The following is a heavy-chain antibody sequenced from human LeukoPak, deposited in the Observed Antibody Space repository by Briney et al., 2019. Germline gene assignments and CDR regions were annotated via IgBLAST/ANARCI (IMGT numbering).Heavy chain of an antibody. V-gene: IGHV3-23*01. D-gene: IGHD3-22*01. CDR1: GFTFSSYA. J-gene: IGHJ4*02. Sequence: GGSLRLSCAASGFTFSSYAMNWVRQAPGKGLEWVSAIRLSGGSTYYADSVKGRFTISRDNSKNTLYLQMNSLRAEDTAVYYCATTRYYYDSSGYSNFDYWGQGTLVTVSS. CDR2: IRLSGGST. CDR3: ATTRYYYDSSGYSNFDY.